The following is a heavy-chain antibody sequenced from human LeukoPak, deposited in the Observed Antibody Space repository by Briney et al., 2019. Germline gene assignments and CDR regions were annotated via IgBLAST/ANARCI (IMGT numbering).Heavy chain of an antibody. V-gene: IGHV3-21*01. CDR1: GFTFSSYS. J-gene: IGHJ6*02. Sequence: PGGSLRLSCAASGFTFSSYSMNWVRQAPGKGVEGVASISSSRSNKYYADSVKGGFTISRDNAHNSLFLQMHRPRAADTAVYYCARGGSSYYYYYGMAVWGQATTVTVSS. CDR3: ARGGSSYYYYYGMAV. CDR2: ISSSRSNK.